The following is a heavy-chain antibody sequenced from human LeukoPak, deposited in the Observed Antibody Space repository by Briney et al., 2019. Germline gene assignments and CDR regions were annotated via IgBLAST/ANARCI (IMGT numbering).Heavy chain of an antibody. V-gene: IGHV1-2*02. D-gene: IGHD2-15*01. Sequence: ASVKVSCKASGYTFTGYYMHWVRQAPGQGLEWMGWINPNSGVTNSAQKFQGRVTMTRDTSISTAYMELSRLRSDDTAVYYCARDFIRRVLLNPLDYWGQGTLVTVSS. CDR1: GYTFTGYY. J-gene: IGHJ4*02. CDR3: ARDFIRRVLLNPLDY. CDR2: INPNSGVT.